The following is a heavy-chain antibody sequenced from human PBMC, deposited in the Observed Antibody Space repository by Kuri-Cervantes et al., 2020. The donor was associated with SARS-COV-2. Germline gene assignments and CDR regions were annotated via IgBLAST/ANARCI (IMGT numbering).Heavy chain of an antibody. CDR1: GFTLSNSY. CDR3: ARGGGGSGDFEYFQY. D-gene: IGHD2-15*01. CDR2: IYSGGST. V-gene: IGHV3-53*01. Sequence: GESLKISCVVSGFTLSNSYMSWVCQAPGKGLEWVSVIYSGGSTFYPDSVKGRFMVSRDNSRNTMYLQMNSLRVEDTAVYFCARGGGGSGDFEYFQYWGQGTVVTVSS. J-gene: IGHJ1*01.